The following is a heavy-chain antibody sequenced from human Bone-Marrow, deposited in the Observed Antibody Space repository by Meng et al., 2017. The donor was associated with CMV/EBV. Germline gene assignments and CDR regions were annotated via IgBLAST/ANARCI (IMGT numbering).Heavy chain of an antibody. CDR1: GYTFTGYY. D-gene: IGHD1-26*01. J-gene: IGHJ4*02. Sequence: GRLVQSAAAVKKPRASVTVSCKAAGYTFTGYYMHWVRQAPGQGLEWMGWINPNSGGTNYAQKFQGRVTMTRDTSISTAYMELSRLRSDDTAVYYCARNPYSGSLLPDYWGQGTLVTVSS. CDR3: ARNPYSGSLLPDY. V-gene: IGHV1-2*02. CDR2: INPNSGGT.